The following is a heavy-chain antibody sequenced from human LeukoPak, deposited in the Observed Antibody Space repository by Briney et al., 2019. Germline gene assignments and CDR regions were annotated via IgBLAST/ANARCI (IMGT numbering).Heavy chain of an antibody. Sequence: GGSLRLSCAASGFTFSSYAMSWVRQAPGKGREWVSAISGSGGSTYYTDSVKGRFTISRDNSKNTLYLQMNSMRAENTAVYYCATWAGYSSSLYNLNWGQGTLVTVSS. J-gene: IGHJ4*02. CDR3: ATWAGYSSSLYNLN. CDR2: ISGSGGST. D-gene: IGHD6-13*01. V-gene: IGHV3-23*01. CDR1: GFTFSSYA.